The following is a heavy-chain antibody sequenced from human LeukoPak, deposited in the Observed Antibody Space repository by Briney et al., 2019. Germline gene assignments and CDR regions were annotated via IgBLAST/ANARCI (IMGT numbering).Heavy chain of an antibody. CDR1: GYTFTGYY. V-gene: IGHV1-2*06. CDR2: INPNSGGT. J-gene: IGHJ4*02. D-gene: IGHD2-2*01. CDR3: AREYCSSTSCYFY. Sequence: GASVKVSCKASGYTFTGYYMHWVRQASGQGLEWMGRINPNSGGTNYAQKFQGRVTMTRDTSISTAYMELSRLRSDDTAVYYCAREYCSSTSCYFYWGQGTLVTVSS.